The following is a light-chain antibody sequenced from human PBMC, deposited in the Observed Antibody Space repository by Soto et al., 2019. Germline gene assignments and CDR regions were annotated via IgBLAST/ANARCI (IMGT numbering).Light chain of an antibody. CDR2: GNS. CDR1: SSNIGAGYD. Sequence: QSVLTQPPSVSGAPGQRVTISCTGSSSNIGAGYDVHWYQQLPGTAPKLLISGNSNRPSGVPDRFSGFKSGTSASLAITGLQAEDEADYYCQSYDSSLSASVFGGGTQLTVL. J-gene: IGLJ2*01. CDR3: QSYDSSLSASV. V-gene: IGLV1-40*01.